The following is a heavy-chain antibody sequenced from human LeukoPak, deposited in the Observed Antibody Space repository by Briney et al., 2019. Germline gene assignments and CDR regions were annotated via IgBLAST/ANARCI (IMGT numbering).Heavy chain of an antibody. D-gene: IGHD3-22*01. V-gene: IGHV3-33*08. CDR1: GFTFSSYG. J-gene: IGHJ6*02. CDR3: ARGRYDSSGYPYGMDV. Sequence: PGGSLRLSCAASGFTFSSYGMHWVRQAPGKGLEWVAVIWYDGSNKYYADSVKGRFTISRDNSKNTLYLQMNSLRAEDTAVYYCARGRYDSSGYPYGMDVWGQGTTVTVSS. CDR2: IWYDGSNK.